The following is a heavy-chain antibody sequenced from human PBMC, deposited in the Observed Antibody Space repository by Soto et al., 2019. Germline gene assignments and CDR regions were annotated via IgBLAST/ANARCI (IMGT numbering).Heavy chain of an antibody. CDR3: AKLGTMGVFDN. J-gene: IGHJ4*02. CDR1: GFTFSSYA. D-gene: IGHD1-26*01. V-gene: IGHV3-23*01. CDR2: ITFRGDNT. Sequence: EVQLLESGGGLVPPGGSLRLSCAASGFTFSSYAMSWVRQAPGKGLEWLAGITFRGDNTYYADSAKGRFTLSRDNSRNRLDLQMNSLKVEDTALYYCAKLGTMGVFDNWGQGTLLTVSS.